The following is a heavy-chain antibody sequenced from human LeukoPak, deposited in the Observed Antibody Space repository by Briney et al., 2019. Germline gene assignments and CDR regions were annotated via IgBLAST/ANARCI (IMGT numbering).Heavy chain of an antibody. CDR2: ISPSGGST. CDR1: GYTFTSYY. Sequence: ASVKVSCKASGYTFTSYYMHWVRQAPGQGLEWMGIISPSGGSTSYAQKFQGRVTMTRDMSTSTVYMELSSLRSEDTAVYYCAVGAGAVAGTRWFDPWGQGTLVTVSS. V-gene: IGHV1-46*01. J-gene: IGHJ5*02. D-gene: IGHD6-19*01. CDR3: AVGAGAVAGTRWFDP.